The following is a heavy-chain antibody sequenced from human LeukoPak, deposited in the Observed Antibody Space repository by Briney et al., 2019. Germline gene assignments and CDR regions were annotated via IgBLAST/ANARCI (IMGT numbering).Heavy chain of an antibody. CDR3: ARVSTNSRVAGYDPQWYFDL. D-gene: IGHD5-12*01. Sequence: ASMKVSCKASGYTLINYGFSWVRQAPGQGLEWTGWISAYNGNTNYLQKFQGRVTMTTDTSTNTVYMELRSLRSDDTAVYYCARVSTNSRVAGYDPQWYFDLWGRGTPVTVSP. V-gene: IGHV1-18*04. CDR1: GYTLINYG. J-gene: IGHJ2*01. CDR2: ISAYNGNT.